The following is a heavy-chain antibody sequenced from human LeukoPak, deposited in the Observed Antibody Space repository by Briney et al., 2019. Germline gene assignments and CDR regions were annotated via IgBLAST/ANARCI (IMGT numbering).Heavy chain of an antibody. CDR3: ARAPYYDFWSGSYPSYFDY. J-gene: IGHJ4*02. CDR1: GGSISSSSYY. Sequence: NPSETLSLTCTVSGGSISSSSYYWGWIRQPPGKGLEWIGSIYYSGSTYYNPSLKSRVTISVDTSKNQFSLKLSSVTAADTAVYYCARAPYYDFWSGSYPSYFDYWGQGTLVTVSS. D-gene: IGHD3-3*01. CDR2: IYYSGST. V-gene: IGHV4-39*01.